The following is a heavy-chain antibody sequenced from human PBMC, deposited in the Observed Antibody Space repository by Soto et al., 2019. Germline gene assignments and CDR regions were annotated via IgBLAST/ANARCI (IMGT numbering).Heavy chain of an antibody. CDR2: INSDGSST. CDR3: ARDFEY. CDR1: GFTFSTFW. J-gene: IGHJ4*02. Sequence: EVQLVESGGGLVQPGGSLRLSCEASGFTFSTFWMHWVRQAPGKGLVWVSRINSDGSSTNYADSGKGRVTISRDNAKNMLYLQMNSRRAEDTAVYYCARDFEYWGQGTLVTVSS. V-gene: IGHV3-74*01.